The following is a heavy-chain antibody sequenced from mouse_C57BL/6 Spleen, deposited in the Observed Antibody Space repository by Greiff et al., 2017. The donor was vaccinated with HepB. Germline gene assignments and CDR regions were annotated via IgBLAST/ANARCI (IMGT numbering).Heavy chain of an antibody. Sequence: EVQLQQSGPELVKPGASVKISCKASGYSFTDYNMNWVKQSNGKSLEWIGVINPNYGTTSYNQKFKGKATLTVDQSSSTAYMQLNSLTSEDSAVYYCATPITTVGAEYFDVWGTGTTVTVSS. D-gene: IGHD1-1*01. J-gene: IGHJ1*03. CDR1: GYSFTDYN. CDR2: INPNYGTT. V-gene: IGHV1-39*01. CDR3: ATPITTVGAEYFDV.